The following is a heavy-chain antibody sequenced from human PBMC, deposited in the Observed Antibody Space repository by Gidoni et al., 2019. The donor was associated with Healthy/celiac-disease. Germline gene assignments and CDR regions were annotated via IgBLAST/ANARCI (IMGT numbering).Heavy chain of an antibody. CDR3: ARAIYGSGSS. J-gene: IGHJ4*02. Sequence: SWVRQAPGKGLEWVANIKQDGSEKYYVDSVKGRFTISRDNAKNSLYLQMNSLRAEDTAVYYCARAIYGSGSSWGQGTLVTVSS. V-gene: IGHV3-7*01. D-gene: IGHD3-10*01. CDR2: IKQDGSEK.